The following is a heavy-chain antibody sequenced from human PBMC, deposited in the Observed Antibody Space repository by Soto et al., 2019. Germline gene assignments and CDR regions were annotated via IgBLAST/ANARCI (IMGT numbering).Heavy chain of an antibody. CDR3: ARRWGSSFDY. Sequence: SETLCVTWGVSGGNSSSGGYSCIWIRQPPGKGLEWIGYIYHSGSTYYNPSLKSRVTISVDTSKNQFSLKLSSVTAADTAVYYCARRWGSSFDYWGQGTLVTVSS. D-gene: IGHD7-27*01. CDR2: IYHSGST. V-gene: IGHV4-30-2*03. J-gene: IGHJ4*02. CDR1: GGNSSSGGYS.